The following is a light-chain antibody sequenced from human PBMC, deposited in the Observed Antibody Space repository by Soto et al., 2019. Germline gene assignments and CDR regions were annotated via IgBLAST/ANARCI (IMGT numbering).Light chain of an antibody. CDR3: QQSDSTPYT. CDR1: QDINTW. CDR2: GAS. Sequence: DIQLTQSPSSVSASVGDGVTITCRASQDINTWVAWYQHKPGKAPKLLIYGASSLQGGVPSRFSGSGSGSDFSLTISSLQPEDFATYYCQQSDSTPYTFGQGTKVEI. V-gene: IGKV1D-12*01. J-gene: IGKJ2*01.